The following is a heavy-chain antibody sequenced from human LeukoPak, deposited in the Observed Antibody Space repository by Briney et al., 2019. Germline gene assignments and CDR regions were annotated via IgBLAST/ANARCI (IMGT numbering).Heavy chain of an antibody. CDR2: ICSGSWYI. D-gene: IGHD3-22*01. J-gene: IGHJ3*02. CDR3: ARDSFYITMIVVAGAFDI. CDR1: GFSLSSYS. Sequence: GGSLRLSCAASGFSLSSYSMNWVRPAPGKGLEWVSSICSGSWYIYYSYSLKSRFSISRDNAKNSLYLQMNSLRAEDTAVYYCARDSFYITMIVVAGAFDIWGQGTMVTVSS. V-gene: IGHV3-21*01.